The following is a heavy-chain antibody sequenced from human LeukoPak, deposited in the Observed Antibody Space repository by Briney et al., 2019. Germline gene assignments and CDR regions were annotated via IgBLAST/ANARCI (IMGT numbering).Heavy chain of an antibody. Sequence: ASVKVSCKVSGYTLTELSMHWVRQAPGKGLEWMGGFDPEDGEATYAQKFQGRVTMTEDTSTDTAYMELSSLRSEDTAVYYCATASDDYGDYGYWGQGTLVTVSS. V-gene: IGHV1-24*01. J-gene: IGHJ4*02. CDR1: GYTLTELS. CDR2: FDPEDGEA. CDR3: ATASDDYGDYGY. D-gene: IGHD4-17*01.